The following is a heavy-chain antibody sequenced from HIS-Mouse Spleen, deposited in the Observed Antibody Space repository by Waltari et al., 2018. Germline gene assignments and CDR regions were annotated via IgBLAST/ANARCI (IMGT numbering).Heavy chain of an antibody. CDR3: AKGGYYYDSSGYFYFDY. CDR1: GFTFSSHG. CDR2: ILYDGSNK. V-gene: IGHV3-30*18. Sequence: QVQLVESGGGVVQPGRSLRLSCAASGFTFSSHGMHWVRQAPGKGLEWVAVILYDGSNKYYADSVKGRFTISRDNSKNTLYLQMNSLRAEDTAVYYCAKGGYYYDSSGYFYFDYWGQGTLVTVSS. D-gene: IGHD3-22*01. J-gene: IGHJ4*02.